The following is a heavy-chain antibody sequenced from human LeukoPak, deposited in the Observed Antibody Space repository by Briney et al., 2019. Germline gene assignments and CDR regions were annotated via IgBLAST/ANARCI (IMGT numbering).Heavy chain of an antibody. CDR2: INPNSCGT. CDR1: GYTFTGYY. D-gene: IGHD6-6*01. Sequence: ASVKVSCKASGYTFTGYYMHWVREAPGQGREWMGRINPNSCGTNYAQKFQGRVTMTRDTSISTAYMDLGRLTSDDTAVYYCARSGLVARSCDYSGQGTLVTVSS. CDR3: ARSGLVARSCDY. J-gene: IGHJ4*02. V-gene: IGHV1-2*06.